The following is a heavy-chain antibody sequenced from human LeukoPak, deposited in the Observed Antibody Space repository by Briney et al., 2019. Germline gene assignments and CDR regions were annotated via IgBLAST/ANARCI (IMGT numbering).Heavy chain of an antibody. CDR2: IKSKTTGGTE. CDR3: ASGPITIFGAFDY. J-gene: IGHJ4*02. Sequence: GGSLRLSCAASGFTFSNAWMSWVRQAPGKGLEWVGRIKSKTTGGTEDYAAPVKGRFTISRDDSRATLYLQMNSLRAEDTAVYYCASGPITIFGAFDYWGQGTLVTVSS. V-gene: IGHV3-15*01. CDR1: GFTFSNAW. D-gene: IGHD3-3*01.